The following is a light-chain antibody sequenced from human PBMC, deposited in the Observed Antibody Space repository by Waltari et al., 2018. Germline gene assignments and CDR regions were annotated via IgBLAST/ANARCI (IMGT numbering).Light chain of an antibody. V-gene: IGKV3-20*01. CDR2: DAS. CDR1: KSVSSNF. Sequence: EIVLTQSPGALSLSPGERATLSCRASKSVSSNFFAWYQQSPGQAPRLLIYDASTRATGIPSRFIGSGSGTDFTLTISRLEPEDFAVYYCQQYGSSPKVTFGGGTKVEIK. CDR3: QQYGSSPKVT. J-gene: IGKJ4*01.